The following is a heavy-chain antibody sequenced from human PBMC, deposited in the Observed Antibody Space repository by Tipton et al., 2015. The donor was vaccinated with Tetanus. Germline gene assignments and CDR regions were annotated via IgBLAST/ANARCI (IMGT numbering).Heavy chain of an antibody. J-gene: IGHJ4*02. CDR2: VWYDGGNK. Sequence: LSGHAMHWVRQAPGKGLEWVAIVWYDGGNKYYAESVRGRFTISKDNVRNTLSLQMNSLTVEDTAVYYCASGCAADRCRSLANQYYFQYWGQGALVSVSS. D-gene: IGHD1-14*01. V-gene: IGHV3-33*01. CDR1: LSGHA. CDR3: ASGCAADRCRSLANQYYFQY.